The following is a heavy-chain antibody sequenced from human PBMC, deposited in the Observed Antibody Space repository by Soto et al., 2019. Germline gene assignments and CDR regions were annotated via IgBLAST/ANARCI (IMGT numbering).Heavy chain of an antibody. CDR2: IYPSDSDT. V-gene: IGHV5-51*01. CDR1: GYNFAGYW. CDR3: ARGGVSTRTFDY. J-gene: IGHJ4*02. D-gene: IGHD3-3*01. Sequence: GESLKISCKGSGYNFAGYWIAWVRQMLGKGLELMGIIYPSDSDTRYRPSFQGQVTISADKSISSAYLQWSSLRASGTAMYYCARGGVSTRTFDYWGQGTPVTVSS.